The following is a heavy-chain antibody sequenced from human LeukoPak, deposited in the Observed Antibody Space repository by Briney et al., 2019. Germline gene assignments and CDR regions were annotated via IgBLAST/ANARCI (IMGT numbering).Heavy chain of an antibody. J-gene: IGHJ5*02. Sequence: PGGSLRLSCAASGFTFSNYAMRWVRQAPGRGLEWVAVISSDGSNKYYADSVKGRFTISRDNSKNTLYLQMNSLRPEDTAVYYCSFPGVAGKLSWGQGTLVTVSS. V-gene: IGHV3-30-3*01. D-gene: IGHD1-20*01. CDR1: GFTFSNYA. CDR2: ISSDGSNK. CDR3: SFPGVAGKLS.